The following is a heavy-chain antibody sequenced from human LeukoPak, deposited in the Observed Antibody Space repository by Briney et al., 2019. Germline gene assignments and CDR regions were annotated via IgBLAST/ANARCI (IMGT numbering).Heavy chain of an antibody. CDR3: ARETGDRGVYYFDY. J-gene: IGHJ4*02. Sequence: GRSLRLSCAASGFTFSGYGMHWVRQAPGKGLEWVAVIWYDGSNKYYADSVKGRFTISRDNSKNTLYLQMNSLRAEDTAVYYCARETGDRGVYYFDYWGQGTLVTVSS. D-gene: IGHD3-10*01. CDR2: IWYDGSNK. CDR1: GFTFSGYG. V-gene: IGHV3-33*01.